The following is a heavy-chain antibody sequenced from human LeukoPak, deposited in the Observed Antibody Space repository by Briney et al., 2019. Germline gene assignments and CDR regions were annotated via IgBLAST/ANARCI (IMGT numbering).Heavy chain of an antibody. Sequence: SGPTLVKPTQTLTLTCTFSGFSLSTSGVGVGWIRQPPGKALEWLALIYWNDDKRYSPSLKSRLTITKDNSKNQVVLTMTNMDPVDTATYYCAHRPIAAAGIGFDYWGQGTLVTVSS. CDR2: IYWNDDK. D-gene: IGHD6-13*01. CDR1: GFSLSTSGVG. V-gene: IGHV2-5*01. J-gene: IGHJ4*02. CDR3: AHRPIAAAGIGFDY.